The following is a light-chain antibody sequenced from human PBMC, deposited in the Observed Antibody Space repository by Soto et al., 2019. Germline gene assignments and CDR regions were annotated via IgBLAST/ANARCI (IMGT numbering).Light chain of an antibody. Sequence: QSVLTQPPSVSAAPGEKVTISCSGSSSDIGRHHVSWYQQLPGTAPKLLIYENTKRPSGIPDRFSGSKSGTSATLGITGLQTGDEADYYCGTWDTSLSRVLGTGTKVTVL. V-gene: IGLV1-51*02. CDR2: ENT. CDR1: SSDIGRHH. CDR3: GTWDTSLSRV. J-gene: IGLJ1*01.